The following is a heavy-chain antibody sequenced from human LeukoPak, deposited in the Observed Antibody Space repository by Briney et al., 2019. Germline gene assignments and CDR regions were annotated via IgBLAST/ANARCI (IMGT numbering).Heavy chain of an antibody. CDR3: AKIVAGLDY. CDR2: IGSSGSTT. V-gene: IGHV3-23*01. CDR1: GFIFSNYG. J-gene: IGHJ4*02. D-gene: IGHD2-15*01. Sequence: GGSLRLSCAASGFIFSNYGMSWVRQAPGKGLEWVSAIGSSGSTTYYADSVKGRFTISRDNSKNTLHLQMNSLRAEDTAVYYCAKIVAGLDYWGQGTLVTVSS.